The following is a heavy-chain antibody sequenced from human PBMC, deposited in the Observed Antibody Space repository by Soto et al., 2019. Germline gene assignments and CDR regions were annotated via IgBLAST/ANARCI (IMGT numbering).Heavy chain of an antibody. CDR3: SHSDGFCEFEY. CDR1: GFSLPTSGVG. Sequence: QITLKESGPTLVKPTQTLTLTCTFYGFSLPTSGVGVGWIRQPPGKALEWLELIYWDDDKRYSPSLKSRLTITKETSRKQVDLTITNMDPVVTATYSGSHSDGFCEFEYWGQGTLVPVSS. CDR2: IYWDDDK. J-gene: IGHJ4*02. V-gene: IGHV2-5*02. D-gene: IGHD2-2*03.